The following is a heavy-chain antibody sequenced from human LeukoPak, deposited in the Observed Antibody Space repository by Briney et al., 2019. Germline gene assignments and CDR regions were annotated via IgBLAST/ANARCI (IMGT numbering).Heavy chain of an antibody. CDR1: GYTFTNYP. CDR3: ATFNGY. CDR2: FDPEDGET. Sequence: ASVKVSCKASGYTFTNYPINWVRQAPGKGLEWLGGFDPEDGETIYAQKFQGRVTMTEDTSTDTAYMELSSLRSEDTAVCYCATFNGYWGQGTLVTVSS. V-gene: IGHV1-24*01. J-gene: IGHJ4*02.